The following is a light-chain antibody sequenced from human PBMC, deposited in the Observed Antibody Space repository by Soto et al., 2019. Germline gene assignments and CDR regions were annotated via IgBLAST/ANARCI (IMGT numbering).Light chain of an antibody. J-gene: IGKJ1*01. Sequence: DIQMTQSPSTLSASVGDRVTITCRASQNIDTWLAWYQQKPGRAPKVLISKVSNLERGVSSRFSGSGSGTDFTLTISSLQPDDSATYYCQQYKSSWTFGQGTKVDVK. V-gene: IGKV1-5*03. CDR1: QNIDTW. CDR2: KVS. CDR3: QQYKSSWT.